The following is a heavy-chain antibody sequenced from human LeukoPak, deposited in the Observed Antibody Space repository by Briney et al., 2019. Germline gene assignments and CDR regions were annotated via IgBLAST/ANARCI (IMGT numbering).Heavy chain of an antibody. CDR3: ARDRTDTSAFEI. CDR2: IYTSGST. V-gene: IGHV4-4*07. J-gene: IGHJ3*02. Sequence: PSETLSLTCTVSGGSISSYYWSWIRQPAGKGLEWIGRIYTSGSTNYNPSLKSRVTISVDTSNNHLSLKLSSVTAADTAVYYCARDRTDTSAFEIWGQGTMVTVSS. D-gene: IGHD5-18*01. CDR1: GGSISSYY.